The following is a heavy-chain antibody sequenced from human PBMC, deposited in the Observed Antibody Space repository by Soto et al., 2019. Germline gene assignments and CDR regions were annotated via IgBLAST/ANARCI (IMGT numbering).Heavy chain of an antibody. V-gene: IGHV3-74*01. CDR3: ARGGQYSIDY. J-gene: IGHJ4*02. Sequence: GGSLRLSCEALGFTFAHYWMHWVRQVPGKGLVWVSRITGDGISTTYADSVKGRFIISRDNAKLYLQMNSLRPEDTALYYCARGGQYSIDYWGQGTLVTVSS. D-gene: IGHD5-12*01. CDR1: GFTFAHYW. CDR2: ITGDGIST.